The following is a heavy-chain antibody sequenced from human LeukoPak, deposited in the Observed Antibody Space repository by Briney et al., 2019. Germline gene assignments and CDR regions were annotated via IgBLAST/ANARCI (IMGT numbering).Heavy chain of an antibody. J-gene: IGHJ6*02. CDR3: ARLSDILTRGMRYYYGMDV. CDR2: IYYSGST. CDR1: GGSISSYY. D-gene: IGHD3-9*01. Sequence: PSETLSLTCTVSGGSISSYYWSWMRQPPGKGLEWIGYIYYSGSTNYNPSLKSRVTISVDTSKNQFSLKLSSVTAADTAVYYCARLSDILTRGMRYYYGMDVWGQGTTVTVSS. V-gene: IGHV4-59*08.